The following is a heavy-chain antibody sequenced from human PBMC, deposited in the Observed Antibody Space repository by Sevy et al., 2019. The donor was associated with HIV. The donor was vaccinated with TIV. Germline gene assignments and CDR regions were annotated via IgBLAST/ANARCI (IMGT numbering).Heavy chain of an antibody. CDR2: ISSSSSYI. Sequence: GGSLRLSCAASGFTFSSYSMNWVRQAPGKGLEWVSSISSSSSYIYYADSVKGRFTISRDKAKNSLYLQMNSLRAEDTAVYYCARSPGNSGWFDAFDIWGQGTMVTVSS. J-gene: IGHJ3*02. CDR1: GFTFSSYS. V-gene: IGHV3-21*01. D-gene: IGHD5-12*01. CDR3: ARSPGNSGWFDAFDI.